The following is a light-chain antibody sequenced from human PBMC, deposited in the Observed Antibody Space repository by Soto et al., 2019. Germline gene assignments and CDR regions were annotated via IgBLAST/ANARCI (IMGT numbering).Light chain of an antibody. V-gene: IGKV3-20*01. Sequence: EIVLTQSPGTLSLSPGDRATLSCKTTESVSDSQLAWYQQKPGQAPRLLIYAVSRRAAGIADRFSGGGSGTDFTLTISRLEPEDFAVYYCQHYGNSPLYTFGQGTRLEIK. CDR3: QHYGNSPLYT. J-gene: IGKJ5*01. CDR2: AVS. CDR1: ESVSDSQ.